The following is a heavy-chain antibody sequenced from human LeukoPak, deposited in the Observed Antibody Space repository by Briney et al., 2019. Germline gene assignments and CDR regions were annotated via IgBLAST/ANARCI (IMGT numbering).Heavy chain of an antibody. V-gene: IGHV4-59*01. CDR3: AGYSSGWPFDY. CDR1: GGSISSYY. CDR2: IYYSGST. Sequence: SETLSLTRTVSGGSISSYYWSWIRQPPGKGLEWIGYIYYSGSTNYNPSLKSRVTISVDTSKNQFSLKLSSVTAADTAVYYCAGYSSGWPFDYWGQGTLVTVSS. D-gene: IGHD6-19*01. J-gene: IGHJ4*02.